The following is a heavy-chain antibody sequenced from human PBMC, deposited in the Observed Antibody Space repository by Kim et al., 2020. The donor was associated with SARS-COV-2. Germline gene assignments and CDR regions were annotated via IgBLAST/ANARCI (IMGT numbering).Heavy chain of an antibody. CDR3: ARGAVTIFPYYDSKGYFDY. CDR2: IYTSGST. Sequence: SETLSLTCTVSGGSISSYYWSWIRQPAGKGLEWIGRIYTSGSTNYNPSLKSRVTMSVDTSKNQFSLKLSSVTAADTAVYYCARGAVTIFPYYDSKGYFDYWGQGTLVTVSS. J-gene: IGHJ4*02. D-gene: IGHD3-22*01. V-gene: IGHV4-4*07. CDR1: GGSISSYY.